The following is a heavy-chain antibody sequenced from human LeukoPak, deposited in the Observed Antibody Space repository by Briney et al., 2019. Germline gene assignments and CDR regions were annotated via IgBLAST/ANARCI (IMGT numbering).Heavy chain of an antibody. CDR1: GGSFSGYY. CDR2: INHSGST. CDR3: ARQDVEMATIGGVDY. D-gene: IGHD5-24*01. V-gene: IGHV4-34*01. Sequence: SETLSLTCAVYGGSFSGYYWSWIRQPPGKGLEWIGEINHSGSTNYNPSLKSRVTISVDTSKNQFSLKLSSVTAADTAVYYCARQDVEMATIGGVDYWGQGTLVTVSS. J-gene: IGHJ4*02.